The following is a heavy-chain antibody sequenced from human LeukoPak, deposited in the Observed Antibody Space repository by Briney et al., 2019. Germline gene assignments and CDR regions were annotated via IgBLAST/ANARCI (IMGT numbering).Heavy chain of an antibody. CDR1: GDSISSYY. J-gene: IGHJ4*02. Sequence: PSETLSLTCTVSGDSISSYYWSWIRQPPGKGLEWIAYIFYSGSTNYNPSLKSRVTISVDTSKNQFSLKLSSVTAADTAVYYCARAGSHYDILTGYPYFFDYWGQGTLVTVSS. CDR2: IFYSGST. CDR3: ARAGSHYDILTGYPYFFDY. D-gene: IGHD3-9*01. V-gene: IGHV4-59*01.